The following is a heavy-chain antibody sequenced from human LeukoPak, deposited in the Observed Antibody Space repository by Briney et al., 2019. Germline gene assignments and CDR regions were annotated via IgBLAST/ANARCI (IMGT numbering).Heavy chain of an antibody. CDR1: GFTFSSYS. CDR3: ARAFDY. CDR2: IKPDGSEK. J-gene: IGHJ4*02. Sequence: PGGSLRLSCAASGFTFSSYSMNWVRQAPGKGLQWVATIKPDGSEKYYVDSVKGRFTISRDNAKNSLYLQMNSLRDEDTAVYYCARAFDYWGQGTLVAVSS. V-gene: IGHV3-7*02.